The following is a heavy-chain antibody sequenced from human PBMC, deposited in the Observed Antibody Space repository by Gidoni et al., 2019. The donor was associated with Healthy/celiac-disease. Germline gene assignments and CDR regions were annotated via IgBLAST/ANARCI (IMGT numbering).Heavy chain of an antibody. CDR1: GFTFSSYS. CDR2: ISSSSSTI. Sequence: EVQLVESGGGLVQPGGSLRLSCAASGFTFSSYSMNWVRQAPGKGLEWVSYISSSSSTIYYADSVKGRFTISRDNAKNSLYLQMNSLRAEDTAVYYCARRPSYYMDVWGKGTTVTVSS. J-gene: IGHJ6*03. CDR3: ARRPSYYMDV. V-gene: IGHV3-48*01.